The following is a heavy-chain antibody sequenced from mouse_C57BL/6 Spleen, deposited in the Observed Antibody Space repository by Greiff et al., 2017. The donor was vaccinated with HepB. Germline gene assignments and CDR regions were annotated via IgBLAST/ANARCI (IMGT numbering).Heavy chain of an antibody. V-gene: IGHV8-8*01. Sequence: QVTLKGCGPGILQPSQTLSLTCSFSGFSLSTFGMGVGWIRQPSGKGLEWLAHIWWDDDKYYNPALKSRLTISKDTSKNQVFLKIANVDTADTATYYCARIAHYYGSSYVYAMDYWGQGTSVTVSS. J-gene: IGHJ4*01. CDR2: IWWDDDK. D-gene: IGHD1-1*01. CDR1: GFSLSTFGMG. CDR3: ARIAHYYGSSYVYAMDY.